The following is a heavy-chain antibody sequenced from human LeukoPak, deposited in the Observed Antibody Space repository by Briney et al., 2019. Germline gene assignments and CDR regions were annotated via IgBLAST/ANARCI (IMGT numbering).Heavy chain of an antibody. CDR2: IYHSGST. CDR3: ARERPGNYDYVWGSYRIFDY. CDR1: GGSISSYY. D-gene: IGHD3-16*02. Sequence: PSETLSLTCTVSGGSISSYYWSWIRQPPGKGLEWIGYIYHSGSTNYNPSLKSRVTISVDTSKNQFSLKLSSVTAADTAVYYCARERPGNYDYVWGSYRIFDYWGQGTLVTVSS. V-gene: IGHV4-59*01. J-gene: IGHJ4*02.